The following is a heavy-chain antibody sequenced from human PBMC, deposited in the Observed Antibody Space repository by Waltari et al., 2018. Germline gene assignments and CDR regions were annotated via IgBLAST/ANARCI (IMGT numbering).Heavy chain of an antibody. CDR1: GFTFSSYA. J-gene: IGHJ4*02. CDR3: ARATTGDMYYFDY. Sequence: QVQLVESGGGVVQPGRSLRLSCAASGFTFSSYAMHWVRQAPGKGLEWVAVISYDGSNKYYADSVKGRFTISRDNSKNTLYLQMNSLRAEDTAVYYCARATTGDMYYFDYWGQGTLVTVSS. V-gene: IGHV3-30-3*01. D-gene: IGHD7-27*01. CDR2: ISYDGSNK.